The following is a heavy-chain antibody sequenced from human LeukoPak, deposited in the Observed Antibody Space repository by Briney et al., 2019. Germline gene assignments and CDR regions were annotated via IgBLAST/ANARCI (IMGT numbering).Heavy chain of an antibody. CDR2: ISGSGDST. V-gene: IGHV3-23*01. D-gene: IGHD1-26*01. CDR1: GFTFSNYG. J-gene: IGHJ4*02. CDR3: AREGGSYGPFDY. Sequence: GGSLRLSCAASGFTFSNYGMSWVRQAPGKGLEWVSSISGSGDSTYYADSVKGRFTISRDNSKNTLYLQMNSLRAEDTAVYYCAREGGSYGPFDYWGQGTLVTVSS.